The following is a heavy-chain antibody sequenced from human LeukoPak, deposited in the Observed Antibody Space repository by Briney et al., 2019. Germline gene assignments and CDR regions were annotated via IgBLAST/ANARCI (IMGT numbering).Heavy chain of an antibody. Sequence: GGSLRLSCAASGFTFSSYAMTWVRQAPGKGLEWVSAISGSGSTTYYADSVKGRFTISRDNSKNRLYLQMSSLRAEDTAVYYCAKVGDYYGSGKYPNFDYWGQGTLVTVSS. J-gene: IGHJ4*02. V-gene: IGHV3-23*01. D-gene: IGHD3-10*01. CDR3: AKVGDYYGSGKYPNFDY. CDR2: ISGSGSTT. CDR1: GFTFSSYA.